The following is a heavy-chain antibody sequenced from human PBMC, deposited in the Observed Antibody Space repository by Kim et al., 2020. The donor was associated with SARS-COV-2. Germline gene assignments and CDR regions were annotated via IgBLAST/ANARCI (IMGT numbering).Heavy chain of an antibody. V-gene: IGHV5-51*01. J-gene: IGHJ4*02. D-gene: IGHD4-17*01. Sequence: RYSPSFEGQVTISTDKSISTAYLQWSSLKASDTAMYYCARRYGDYADFNYWGQGTLVTVSS. CDR3: ARRYGDYADFNY.